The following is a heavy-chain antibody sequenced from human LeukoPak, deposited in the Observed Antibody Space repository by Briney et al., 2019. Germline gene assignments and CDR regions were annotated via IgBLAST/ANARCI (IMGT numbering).Heavy chain of an antibody. D-gene: IGHD2-15*01. CDR3: VRDYCSGGSCYYAFDI. CDR1: GFTVSSNY. Sequence: PGGSLRLSCAASGFTVSSNYMSWVRQAPGKGLEWVSVIYSGGSTYYADSVKGRFTISRDNSKNTLYLQMNSLRAEDTAVYYCVRDYCSGGSCYYAFDIWGQGTMVTVSS. CDR2: IYSGGST. J-gene: IGHJ3*02. V-gene: IGHV3-66*01.